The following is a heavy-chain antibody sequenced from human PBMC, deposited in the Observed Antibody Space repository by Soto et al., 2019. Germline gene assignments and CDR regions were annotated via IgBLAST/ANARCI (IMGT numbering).Heavy chain of an antibody. CDR3: ARGGGGGLFEH. V-gene: IGHV3-11*06. D-gene: IGHD2-21*01. Sequence: PGGSLRLSCATSGFPFSDYYMSWIRQAPGKGLEWLSHISPKSTYRNYADSVMGRFTISRDNTKSSLFLQMNSLGVEDTAVYYCARGGGGGLFEHWGQGVLVTVSS. CDR1: GFPFSDYY. J-gene: IGHJ4*02. CDR2: ISPKSTYR.